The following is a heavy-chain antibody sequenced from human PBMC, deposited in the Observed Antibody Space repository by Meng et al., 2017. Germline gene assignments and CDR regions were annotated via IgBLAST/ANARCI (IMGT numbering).Heavy chain of an antibody. CDR3: ASLTGWFDP. CDR1: GGTFSSYA. CDR2: IIPIFGTA. V-gene: IGHV1-69*06. Sequence: QGRLVQAGAWGKKPGSSVKVSCKASGGTFSSYAISWVRQAPGQGLEWMGGIIPIFGTANYAQKFQGRVTITADKSTSTAYMELSSLRSEDTAVYYCASLTGWFDPWGQGTLVTVSS. J-gene: IGHJ5*02. D-gene: IGHD3-10*01.